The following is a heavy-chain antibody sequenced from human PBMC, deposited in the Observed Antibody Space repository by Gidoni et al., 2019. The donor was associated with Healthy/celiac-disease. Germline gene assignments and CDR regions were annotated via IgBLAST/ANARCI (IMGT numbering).Heavy chain of an antibody. CDR2: EP. CDR3: ATVGRDSSGWTPRAPPDY. V-gene: IGHV1-24*01. D-gene: IGHD6-19*01. Sequence: EPIYAQNFQGRVTMTEDTATDTAYMELSSLRSEDTAVYYCATVGRDSSGWTPRAPPDYWGQGTLVTVSS. J-gene: IGHJ4*02.